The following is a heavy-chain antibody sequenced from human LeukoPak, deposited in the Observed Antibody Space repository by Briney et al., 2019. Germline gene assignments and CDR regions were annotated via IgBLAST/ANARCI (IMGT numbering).Heavy chain of an antibody. CDR3: TRVPDIVVVPAALDY. V-gene: IGHV3-49*04. Sequence: GGSLRLSCTASGFTFGDYAMSWVRQAPGKGLEWVGFIRSKAYGGTTEYAASVKGRFTISRDDSKSIAYLQMNSLKTEDTAVYYCTRVPDIVVVPAALDYWGQGTLVTVSS. D-gene: IGHD2-2*01. CDR2: IRSKAYGGTT. J-gene: IGHJ4*02. CDR1: GFTFGDYA.